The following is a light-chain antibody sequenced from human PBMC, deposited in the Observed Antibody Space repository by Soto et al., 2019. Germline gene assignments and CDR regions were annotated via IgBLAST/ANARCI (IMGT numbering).Light chain of an antibody. CDR1: QSISSW. Sequence: DIQMTQSPSTLSASVGDRVTITCRASQSISSWLAWYQQKPGKAPKLLIYKASSLETGVPSRFSGSGSGTEFTLIISSLQHDDFASYYCKQYGSSSPWTFGQGTKVEIK. J-gene: IGKJ1*01. V-gene: IGKV1-5*03. CDR3: KQYGSSSPWT. CDR2: KAS.